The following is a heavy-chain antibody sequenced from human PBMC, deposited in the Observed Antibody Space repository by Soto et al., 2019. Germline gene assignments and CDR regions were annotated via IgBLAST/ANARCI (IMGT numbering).Heavy chain of an antibody. CDR2: ISSSSSTI. CDR1: GFTFSSYS. Sequence: EVQLVESGGGLVQPGGSLRLSCAASGFTFSSYSINWVRQAPGKGMEWVSYISSSSSTIYYADTVKRRFTISRDNAKNSLYLQMNSLRDEDTAVYYCASGAQYYWCQGTLVTVSS. D-gene: IGHD3-16*01. J-gene: IGHJ4*02. V-gene: IGHV3-48*02. CDR3: ASGAQYY.